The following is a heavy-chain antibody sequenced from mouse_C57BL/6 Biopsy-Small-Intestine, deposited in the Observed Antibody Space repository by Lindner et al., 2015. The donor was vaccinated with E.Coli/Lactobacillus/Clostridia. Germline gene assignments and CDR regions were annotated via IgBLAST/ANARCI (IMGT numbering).Heavy chain of an antibody. CDR3: ARGRNYGYPMDY. Sequence: VQLQESGGGLVKPGGSRKLSCVASEFTFSDHGVHWVRQAPEKGLEWVAYISGGSGTIYSADTVKGRFTISRDNAKNTLFLQMTSLRSEDTAMYYCARGRNYGYPMDYWGQGTSVTVSS. D-gene: IGHD2-1*01. CDR1: EFTFSDHG. V-gene: IGHV5-17*01. CDR2: ISGGSGTI. J-gene: IGHJ4*01.